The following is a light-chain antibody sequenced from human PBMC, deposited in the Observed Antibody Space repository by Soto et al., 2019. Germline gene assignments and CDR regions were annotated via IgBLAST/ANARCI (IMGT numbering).Light chain of an antibody. J-gene: IGKJ1*01. CDR1: QSVGSN. V-gene: IGKV3D-15*01. Sequence: EIVMTQSPGTLSVSPGERATISCRASQSVGSNLAWYQQKPGQAPRLLIYGASTRATGIPARFSGAGSGTDFTLTISSLQSEDIAVYYCQQFNKWPPSTFGQGTKVDIK. CDR3: QQFNKWPPST. CDR2: GAS.